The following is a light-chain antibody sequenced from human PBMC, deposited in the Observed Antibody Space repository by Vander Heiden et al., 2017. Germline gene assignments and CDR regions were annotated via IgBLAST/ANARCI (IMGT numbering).Light chain of an antibody. CDR1: SSDVGSYNY. CDR3: CSYAGSYTLV. CDR2: DVS. J-gene: IGLJ2*01. Sequence: QSDLTQPRPVSGAPGQSVTISCTGTSSDVGSYNYFSWYQQHPGKAPKLMIYDVSKRPSGVPDRFSGSKSGNTASLTISGLQAENEADYYCCSYAGSYTLVFGGGTMLTVL. V-gene: IGLV2-11*01.